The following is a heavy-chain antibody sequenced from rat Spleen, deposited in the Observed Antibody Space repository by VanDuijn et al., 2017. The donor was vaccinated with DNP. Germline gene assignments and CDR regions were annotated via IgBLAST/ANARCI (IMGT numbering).Heavy chain of an antibody. Sequence: EVQLVGSGGGLVQPGRSLKLSCAASGFTFSKYGMAWVRQAPTKGLEWVASITKTGGSTYYPDSVKGRFTISRDNAKSTLYLQMNSLRSEDTATYYCIRSIATIRGYVMDAWGQGASVTVSS. D-gene: IGHD1-2*01. CDR1: GFTFSKYG. CDR3: IRSIATIRGYVMDA. CDR2: ITKTGGST. J-gene: IGHJ4*01. V-gene: IGHV5-29*01.